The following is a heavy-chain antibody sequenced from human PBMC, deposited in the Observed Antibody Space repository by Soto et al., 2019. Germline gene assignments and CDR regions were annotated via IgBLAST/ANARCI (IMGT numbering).Heavy chain of an antibody. Sequence: EVQLLESGGGLVQPGGSLRLSCAASGFTFSSYAMSWVRQAPGKGLEWVSAISGSGGSTYYADSVKGRFTISRDNSKNTLYLQMNSLRAEDTAVYNCAKDLHAVVIGRNFDYWGQGTLVTVSS. CDR3: AKDLHAVVIGRNFDY. CDR2: ISGSGGST. CDR1: GFTFSSYA. J-gene: IGHJ4*02. D-gene: IGHD3-22*01. V-gene: IGHV3-23*01.